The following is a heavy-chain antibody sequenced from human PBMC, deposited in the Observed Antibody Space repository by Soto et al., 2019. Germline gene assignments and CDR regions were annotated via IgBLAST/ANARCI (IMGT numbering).Heavy chain of an antibody. J-gene: IGHJ6*02. CDR1: GFTFSSYS. CDR2: ISSSSSYI. V-gene: IGHV3-21*01. D-gene: IGHD6-13*01. CDR3: AREIAAARPIGYYYYGMDV. Sequence: GGSLRLSCAASGFTFSSYSMNWVRQAPGKGLEWVSSISSSSSYIYYADSVKGRFTISRDNAKNSLYLQMNSLRAEDTAVYYCAREIAAARPIGYYYYGMDVWGQGTTVTVSS.